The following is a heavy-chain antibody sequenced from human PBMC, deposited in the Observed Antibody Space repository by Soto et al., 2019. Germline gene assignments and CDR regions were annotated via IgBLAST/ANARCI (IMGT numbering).Heavy chain of an antibody. J-gene: IGHJ5*02. CDR3: ASQPYYYDSSGYPT. Sequence: EVQLVESGGGLVKPGGSLRLSCAASGFTFSSYSMNWVRQAPGKGLEWVSSISSSSSYIYYADSVKGRFTISRDNAKNSLYLQMNGLRAEDTAVYYCASQPYYYDSSGYPTWGQGTLVTVSS. V-gene: IGHV3-21*01. D-gene: IGHD3-22*01. CDR2: ISSSSSYI. CDR1: GFTFSSYS.